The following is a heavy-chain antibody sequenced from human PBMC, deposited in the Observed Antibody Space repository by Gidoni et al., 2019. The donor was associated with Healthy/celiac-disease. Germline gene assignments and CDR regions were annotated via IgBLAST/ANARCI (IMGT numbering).Heavy chain of an antibody. D-gene: IGHD3-16*02. Sequence: QVQLVQSGAEVKKPGSSVKVSCKASGGTFSSYAISWVRQAPGQGLEWMGGIIPIFGTANYAQKFQGRVTITADKSTSTAYMELSSLRSEDTAVYYCARESSRGELSFDDAFDIWGQGTMVTVSS. J-gene: IGHJ3*02. CDR3: ARESSRGELSFDDAFDI. CDR2: IIPIFGTA. CDR1: GGTFSSYA. V-gene: IGHV1-69*06.